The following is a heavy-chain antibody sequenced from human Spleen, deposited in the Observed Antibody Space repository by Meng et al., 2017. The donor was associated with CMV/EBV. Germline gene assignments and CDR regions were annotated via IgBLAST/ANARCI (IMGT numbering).Heavy chain of an antibody. CDR1: GFTFDDYA. CDR3: VRAGTSSGAFDI. J-gene: IGHJ3*02. D-gene: IGHD6-6*01. Sequence: GESLKISCAASGFTFDDYAMHWVRQAPGKGLEWVSVIYSGGHRYYAGSVKGRFTISRDNSKNTLHLQMSSLRAEDTAMYYCVRAGTSSGAFDIWGQGTMVTVSS. CDR2: IYSGGHR. V-gene: IGHV3-53*01.